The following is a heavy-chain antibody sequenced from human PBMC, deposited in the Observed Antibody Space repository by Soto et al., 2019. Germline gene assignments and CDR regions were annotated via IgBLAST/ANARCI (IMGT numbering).Heavy chain of an antibody. Sequence: EAQLVESGGGLVQPGRSLRLSCTASGFTFDNYAINWVRRAPGKGLEWVAGISWNGASIGDAASVKCRFTISQDNAKNTLFLKMNSLSVDDTAVYYCANLPLYGSGFDCWGQGTLVTVS. CDR3: ANLPLYGSGFDC. J-gene: IGHJ4*02. D-gene: IGHD3-10*01. CDR1: GFTFDNYA. V-gene: IGHV3-9*01. CDR2: ISWNGASI.